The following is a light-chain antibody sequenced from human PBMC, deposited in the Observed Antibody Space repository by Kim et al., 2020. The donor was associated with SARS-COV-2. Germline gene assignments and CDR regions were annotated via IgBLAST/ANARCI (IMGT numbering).Light chain of an antibody. CDR1: QGISRS. J-gene: IGKJ4*01. CDR3: QQHNAYPPT. V-gene: IGKV1-9*01. CDR2: DAS. Sequence: ASLGDRVTITCRASQGISRSLAWYQQKPGKAPELLSYDASTLQRGVPSGFSGSGSGTEFTLTITTLQPEDFATYYCQQHNAYPPTFGGGTKVDIK.